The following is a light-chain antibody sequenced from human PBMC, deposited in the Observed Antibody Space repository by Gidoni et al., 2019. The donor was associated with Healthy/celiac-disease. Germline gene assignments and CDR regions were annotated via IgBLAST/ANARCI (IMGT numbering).Light chain of an antibody. V-gene: IGLV2-11*01. Sequence: QSALTQPRSVSGSPGQSVTISCTGTSSDVGGYNYVSWYQQHPGKAPKLMIYAVSKRPSGVPDRFSGSKSGNTASLTISGLQAEDEADYYCCSYAGSVVFGGGTKLTGL. CDR1: SSDVGGYNY. CDR3: CSYAGSVV. J-gene: IGLJ2*01. CDR2: AVS.